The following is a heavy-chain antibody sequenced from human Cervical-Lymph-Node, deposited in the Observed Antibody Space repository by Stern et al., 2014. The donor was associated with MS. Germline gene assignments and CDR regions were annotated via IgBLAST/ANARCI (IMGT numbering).Heavy chain of an antibody. CDR1: GGTFNTSA. J-gene: IGHJ4*02. CDR2: IIPILGST. V-gene: IGHV1-69*06. D-gene: IGHD5/OR15-5a*01. CDR3: ARDLGVGPSVS. Sequence: VQLVESGAEVKKPASSVKVSCKASGGTFNTSAISWVRQAPGQGLEWMGGIIPILGSTIYAQKFQGRVTFTADKSTSTAYMALSGLRYEDTAVYYCARDLGVGPSVSRGQGTVVTVSS.